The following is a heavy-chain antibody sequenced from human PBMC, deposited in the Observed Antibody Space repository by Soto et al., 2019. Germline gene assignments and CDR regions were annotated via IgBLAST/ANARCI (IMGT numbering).Heavy chain of an antibody. D-gene: IGHD6-6*01. CDR3: ARHKKGSSFYTGIDY. CDR2: IDPSDSYT. V-gene: IGHV5-10-1*01. J-gene: IGHJ4*02. CDR1: GYSFTSYW. Sequence: GESLKISCKGSGYSFTSYWISWVRQMPGKGLEWMGRIDPSDSYTNYSPSFQGHVTISADKSISTAYLQWSSLKASDTAIYYCARHKKGSSFYTGIDYWGQGTLVTVLL.